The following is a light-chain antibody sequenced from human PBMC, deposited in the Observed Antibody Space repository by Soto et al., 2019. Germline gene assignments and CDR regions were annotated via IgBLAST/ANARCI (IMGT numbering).Light chain of an antibody. CDR1: QSVSSSY. J-gene: IGKJ4*01. V-gene: IGKV3-20*01. CDR3: HQYDSSRLT. CDR2: GAS. Sequence: EIVLTQSPGTLSLSPGERATLSCRASQSVSSSYLAWYQQKPGQAPRLLIYGASSRATGIPDRFSGSGSGTDFTLTIIRLEPEDFEVYYCHQYDSSRLTFGGGTKVEIK.